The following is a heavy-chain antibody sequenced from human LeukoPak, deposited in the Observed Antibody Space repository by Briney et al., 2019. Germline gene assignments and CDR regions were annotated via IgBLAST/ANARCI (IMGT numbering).Heavy chain of an antibody. V-gene: IGHV1-69*13. CDR3: ARDISGYYYYGMDV. CDR1: GGTFSSYA. D-gene: IGHD3-9*01. J-gene: IGHJ6*02. Sequence: WASVKVSCKASGGTFSSYAISWVRQAPGQGLEWMGGIIPIFGTANYAQKFQGRVTITADESTSTAYMELSSLRSEDTAVYYCARDISGYYYYGMDVWGQGTTVTVSS. CDR2: IIPIFGTA.